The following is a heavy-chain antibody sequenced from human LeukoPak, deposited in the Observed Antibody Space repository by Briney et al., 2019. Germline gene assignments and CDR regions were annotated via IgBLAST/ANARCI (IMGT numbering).Heavy chain of an antibody. V-gene: IGHV3-21*01. Sequence: GGSLRLSCAASGFTFSAYSMNWVRQAPGKGLEWVSSISSSSTYIYYADSVKGRFTISRDNAKSSLYLQMNSLRAEDTAVYYCARAPPRVGATNWFDPWGQGILVTVSS. D-gene: IGHD1-26*01. CDR1: GFTFSAYS. CDR2: ISSSSTYI. J-gene: IGHJ5*02. CDR3: ARAPPRVGATNWFDP.